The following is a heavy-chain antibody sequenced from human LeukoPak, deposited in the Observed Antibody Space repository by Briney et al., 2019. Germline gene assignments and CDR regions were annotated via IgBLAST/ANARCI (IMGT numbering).Heavy chain of an antibody. CDR2: ISAYNGNT. Sequence: ASVKVSCKASGYTFTSYGISWVRQVPGQGLEWMGWISAYNGNTNYAQKLQGRVTMTTDTSTSTAYMELRSLRSDDTAVYYCARDEPYYYDSSGYYYFDYWGQGTLVTVSS. D-gene: IGHD3-22*01. CDR1: GYTFTSYG. J-gene: IGHJ4*02. V-gene: IGHV1-18*01. CDR3: ARDEPYYYDSSGYYYFDY.